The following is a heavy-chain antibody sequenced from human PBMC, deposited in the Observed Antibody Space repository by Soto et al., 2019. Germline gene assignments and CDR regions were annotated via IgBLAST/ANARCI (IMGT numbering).Heavy chain of an antibody. CDR1: VFTFISYS. V-gene: IGHV3-48*02. Sequence: GWSLRLSCAASVFTFISYSMNWVRQAPGKGLEWVSYISSSSSTIYYADSVKGRFTISRDNAKNSLYLQMNSLRDEDTAVYYCARAGDYYDWAFDIWGQGTMVTVSS. CDR2: ISSSSSTI. D-gene: IGHD3-22*01. J-gene: IGHJ3*02. CDR3: ARAGDYYDWAFDI.